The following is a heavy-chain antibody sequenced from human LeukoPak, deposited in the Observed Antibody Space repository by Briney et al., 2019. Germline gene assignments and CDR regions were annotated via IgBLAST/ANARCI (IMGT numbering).Heavy chain of an antibody. CDR2: IIPIFGTA. Sequence: ASVKISCKASGDTFSSYAISWVRQAPGQGLEWMGGIIPIFGTANYEQKFQGRVTITADKSTSTVYMELSRLRSEDTAVYYCARGEEWIVVVPAAMRAFDIWGQGTMVTVSS. D-gene: IGHD2-2*01. CDR1: GDTFSSYA. V-gene: IGHV1-69*06. CDR3: ARGEEWIVVVPAAMRAFDI. J-gene: IGHJ3*02.